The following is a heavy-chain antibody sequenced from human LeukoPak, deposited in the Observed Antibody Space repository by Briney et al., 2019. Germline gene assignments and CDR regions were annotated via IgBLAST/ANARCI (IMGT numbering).Heavy chain of an antibody. D-gene: IGHD3-22*01. V-gene: IGHV3-23*01. CDR1: GLTLRSYA. Sequence: GGSLRLSCAASGLTLRSYAMSGVRQAPGEGLEGVSSFSGSGGSTYYADSVKGRFTISRDNSKNTLYLQMNSLRAEDTAVYYCAKDSGHDSSGYYRWGSGWGQGTLVTVSS. CDR3: AKDSGHDSSGYYRWGSG. CDR2: FSGSGGST. J-gene: IGHJ4*02.